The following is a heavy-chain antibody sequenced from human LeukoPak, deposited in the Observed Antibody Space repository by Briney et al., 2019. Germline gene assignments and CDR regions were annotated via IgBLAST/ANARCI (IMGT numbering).Heavy chain of an antibody. V-gene: IGHV3-23*01. CDR3: AKDRSYSSGTYYFGY. D-gene: IGHD6-19*01. Sequence: GGSLRLSCAASGFTFSSYSMNWVRQAPGKGLEWVSAISGSGGSTYYADSVKGRFTISRDNYKNTLYLQMNSLRAEDTAVYYCAKDRSYSSGTYYFGYRGQGTLVTVSS. CDR1: GFTFSSYS. CDR2: ISGSGGST. J-gene: IGHJ4*02.